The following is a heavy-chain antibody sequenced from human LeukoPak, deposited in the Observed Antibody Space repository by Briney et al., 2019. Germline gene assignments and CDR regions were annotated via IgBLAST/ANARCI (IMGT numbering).Heavy chain of an antibody. Sequence: ETLSLTCTVAGGSICSYYWSWIRQPPGKGLEWIGYIYYSGSTNYNPSLKSRVTISVDTSKNQFSLKLRSVTAADTAVYYCARAFEYCSGRSCCLLWFDPWGQGTLVTVSS. D-gene: IGHD2-15*01. CDR1: GGSICSYY. CDR2: IYYSGST. CDR3: ARAFEYCSGRSCCLLWFDP. V-gene: IGHV4-59*01. J-gene: IGHJ5*02.